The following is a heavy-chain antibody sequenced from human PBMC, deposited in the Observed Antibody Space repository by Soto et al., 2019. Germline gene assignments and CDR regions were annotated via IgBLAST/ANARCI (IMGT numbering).Heavy chain of an antibody. D-gene: IGHD2-8*01. CDR1: GGSISRYY. V-gene: IGHV4-59*01. J-gene: IGHJ5*02. Sequence: QVQLQESGPGLVKASETLSLTCSVSGGSISRYYWSWIRQPPGKGLEWIGYAYYSGDTGYNPSLKSRVTMAVDTSKNQVSLKLSSVTAADTAVDYCARDRSTYGGGGTGEVKENWFDPWGQGALVTVSS. CDR2: AYYSGDT. CDR3: ARDRSTYGGGGTGEVKENWFDP.